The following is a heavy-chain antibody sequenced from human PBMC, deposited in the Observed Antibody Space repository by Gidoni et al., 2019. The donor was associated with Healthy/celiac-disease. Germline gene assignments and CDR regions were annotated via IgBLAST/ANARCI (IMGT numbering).Heavy chain of an antibody. CDR3: ARGRRANNWFDP. D-gene: IGHD1-26*01. Sequence: QVQLVQSGSEVKKPGASVKVSCKASGYTFTIYDINWVRPATGQGLEWMGWMNPNSGNTGYAQKFQGRVTMTRNISISTAYMELSSLRSEDTAVYYCARGRRANNWFDPWGQGTLVTVSS. CDR2: MNPNSGNT. V-gene: IGHV1-8*01. CDR1: GYTFTIYD. J-gene: IGHJ5*02.